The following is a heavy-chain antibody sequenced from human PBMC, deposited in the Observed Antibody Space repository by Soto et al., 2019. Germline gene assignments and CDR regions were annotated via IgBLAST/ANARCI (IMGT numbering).Heavy chain of an antibody. D-gene: IGHD3-3*01. CDR2: ISYDGSNK. CDR3: AKDVGDNDFWSGPDSYYFDY. V-gene: IGHV3-30*18. Sequence: GGSLRLSCAASGFTFSSYSMHWVRQAPGKGLEWVAVISYDGSNKYYADSVKGRFTISRDNSKNTLYLQMNSLRAEDTAVYYCAKDVGDNDFWSGPDSYYFDYWGQGTLVTVSS. CDR1: GFTFSSYS. J-gene: IGHJ4*02.